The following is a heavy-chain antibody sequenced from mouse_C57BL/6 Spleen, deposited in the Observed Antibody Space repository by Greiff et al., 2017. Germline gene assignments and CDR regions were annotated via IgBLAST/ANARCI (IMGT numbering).Heavy chain of an antibody. CDR1: GYTFTSYG. V-gene: IGHV1-81*01. CDR3: AREGDYEGAMDY. J-gene: IGHJ4*01. Sequence: QVQLKQSGAELARPGASVKLSCKASGYTFTSYGISWVKQRTGQGLEWIGEIYPRSGNTYYTEKFKGKATLTADKSSSTAYMELRSLTSEDSAVYFCAREGDYEGAMDYWGQGTSVTVSS. CDR2: IYPRSGNT. D-gene: IGHD2-4*01.